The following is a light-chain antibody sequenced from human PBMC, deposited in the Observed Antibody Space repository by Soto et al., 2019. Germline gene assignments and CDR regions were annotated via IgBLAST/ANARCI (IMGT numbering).Light chain of an antibody. CDR1: SSDVGHYNY. V-gene: IGLV2-14*01. J-gene: IGLJ2*01. Sequence: QSALTQPASVSGSPGQSIAISCTGTSSDVGHYNYVSWYQQHPGKVPKLMISEVSKRPSGVSDRFSGSKSGNTASLTISGLLAEDEADYYCAAWDDRLSGLVFGRGTKLTVL. CDR3: AAWDDRLSGLV. CDR2: EVS.